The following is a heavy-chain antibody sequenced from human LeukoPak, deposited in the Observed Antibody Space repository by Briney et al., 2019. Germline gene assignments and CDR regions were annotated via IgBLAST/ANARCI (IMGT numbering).Heavy chain of an antibody. V-gene: IGHV4-61*02. Sequence: SQTLSLTCTVSGGSISSGSYYWSWIRQPAGKGLEWIGRIYTSGSTNYNPSLKSRVTISVDTSKNQFSLKLTSVTAADTAVYYCARVYYSSSYDYWYFDLWGRGTLVTVSS. D-gene: IGHD6-13*01. J-gene: IGHJ2*01. CDR3: ARVYYSSSYDYWYFDL. CDR2: IYTSGST. CDR1: GGSISSGSYY.